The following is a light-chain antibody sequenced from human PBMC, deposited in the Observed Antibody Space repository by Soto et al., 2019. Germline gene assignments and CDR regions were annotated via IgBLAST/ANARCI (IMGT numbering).Light chain of an antibody. CDR1: EILLHNNGHNY. V-gene: IGKV2-28*01. CDR3: MQALQTWT. J-gene: IGKJ1*01. Sequence: DIVMTQSPLSLIVTPGEPASISCRSSEILLHNNGHNYLDWYLQKPGQSPQLLIYLGSNRASGVPDRFSGSGSGTDFTLKISRVEAEDVGVYYCMQALQTWTFGQGTKVDIK. CDR2: LGS.